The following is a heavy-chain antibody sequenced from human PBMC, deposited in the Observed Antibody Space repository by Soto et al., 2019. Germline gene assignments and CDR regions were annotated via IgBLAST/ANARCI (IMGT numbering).Heavy chain of an antibody. CDR1: GGSFSGYY. V-gene: IGHV4-34*01. CDR3: ARVGRGNYDFWSGYYHHPLFDP. Sequence: PSETLSLTCAVYGGSFSGYYWSWIRQPPGKGQEWIGEINHSGSTNYNPSLKSRVTISVDTSMNQFSLKLSSVTAADTAVYYCARVGRGNYDFWSGYYHHPLFDPWGQGTLVTVSS. D-gene: IGHD3-3*01. CDR2: INHSGST. J-gene: IGHJ5*02.